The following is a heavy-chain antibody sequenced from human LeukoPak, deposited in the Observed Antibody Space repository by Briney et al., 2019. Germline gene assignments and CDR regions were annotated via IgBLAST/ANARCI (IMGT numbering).Heavy chain of an antibody. D-gene: IGHD2-2*01. CDR2: IYYSGST. CDR3: ARHKATTAENQLLGIDAFDI. CDR1: GGSISSYY. Sequence: SETLSLTCTVSGGSISSYYWSWIRQPPGKGLEWIGYIYYSGSTNYNPSLKSRVTISVDTSKNQFSLKLSSVTAADTAVYYCARHKATTAENQLLGIDAFDIWGQGTMVTVSS. J-gene: IGHJ3*02. V-gene: IGHV4-59*08.